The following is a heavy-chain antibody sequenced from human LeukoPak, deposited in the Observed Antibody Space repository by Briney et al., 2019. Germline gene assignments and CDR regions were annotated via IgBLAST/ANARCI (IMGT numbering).Heavy chain of an antibody. V-gene: IGHV4-30-2*01. D-gene: IGHD6-6*01. Sequence: SETLSLTCTVSGGSISSGGYYWSWIRQPPGKGLEWIGYIYHSGSTYYNPSLKSRVTISVDRSKNQFSLKLSSVTAADTAVYYCARVYSSSSEDYWGQGTLVTVSS. CDR3: ARVYSSSSEDY. J-gene: IGHJ4*02. CDR2: IYHSGST. CDR1: GGSISSGGYY.